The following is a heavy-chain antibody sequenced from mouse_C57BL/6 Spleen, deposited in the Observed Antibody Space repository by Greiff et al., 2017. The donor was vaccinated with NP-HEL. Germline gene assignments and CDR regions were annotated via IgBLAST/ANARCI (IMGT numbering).Heavy chain of an antibody. V-gene: IGHV14-2*01. D-gene: IGHD1-1*01. CDR2: IVPEDGET. Sequence: EVQRVESGAELVKPGASVKLSCTASGFNIKDYYMPWVKQRTEQGLEWIGRIVPEDGETKYAPKFQGKTTITADTATNTAYLQRSRLTSEDTAAYYCAREDITTVVGGGDYWGQGTTLTVSS. CDR3: AREDITTVVGGGDY. CDR1: GFNIKDYY. J-gene: IGHJ2*01.